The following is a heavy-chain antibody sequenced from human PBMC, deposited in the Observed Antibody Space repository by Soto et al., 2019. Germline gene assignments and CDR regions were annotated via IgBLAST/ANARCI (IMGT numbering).Heavy chain of an antibody. D-gene: IGHD3-10*01. CDR1: GFTFISYW. V-gene: IGHV3-74*01. CDR2: VNGDGSST. CDR3: ARKGSGSGFDY. J-gene: IGHJ4*01. Sequence: EVQLVESGGGLVQPGGSLRLSCAASGFTFISYWMHWVRQAPGKGLVWVSRVNGDGSSTSYADSVKGRFTISRDNAKNTLYLQMNSLRAEDTAMYYCARKGSGSGFDYWGHGTLVTVSS.